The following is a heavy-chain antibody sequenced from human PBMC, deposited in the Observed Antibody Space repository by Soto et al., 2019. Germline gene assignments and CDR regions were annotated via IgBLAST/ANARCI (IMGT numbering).Heavy chain of an antibody. J-gene: IGHJ4*02. CDR3: ARSMVDVRATFDY. CDR1: RYSFTNYW. V-gene: IGHV5-51*01. D-gene: IGHD3-10*01. Sequence: PGESLKISCKCSRYSFTNYWIGWVRQMPGKGLEWMGIIYPDDSDTRYSPSFQGQVTISADKSISIAYLQWSSLKASDTAMYYCARSMVDVRATFDYWGQGTLVTVSS. CDR2: IYPDDSDT.